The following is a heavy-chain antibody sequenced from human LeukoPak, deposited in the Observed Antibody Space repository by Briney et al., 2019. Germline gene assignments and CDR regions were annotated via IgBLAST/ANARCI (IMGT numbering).Heavy chain of an antibody. V-gene: IGHV4-34*01. D-gene: IGHD5-12*01. CDR3: AREPFLLDTIRAHDAFDI. Sequence: PSETLSLTCAVYGGSFSGYYWSWIRQPPGKGLEWIGEINHSGSTNYNPSLKSRVTISVDTSKNQFSLKLSSVTAADTAVYYCAREPFLLDTIRAHDAFDIWGQGTMVTVSS. CDR2: INHSGST. J-gene: IGHJ3*02. CDR1: GGSFSGYY.